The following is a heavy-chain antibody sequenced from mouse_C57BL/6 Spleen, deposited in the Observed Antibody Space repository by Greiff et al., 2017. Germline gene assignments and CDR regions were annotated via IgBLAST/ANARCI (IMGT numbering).Heavy chain of an antibody. CDR2: SRNKANDYTT. CDR3: ARDTLAYYSNPYFEV. V-gene: IGHV7-1*01. J-gene: IGHJ1*03. D-gene: IGHD2-5*01. Sequence: EVNLVESGGGLVQSGRSLRLSCATSGFTFSDFYMEWVRQAPGKGLEWIAASRNKANDYTTEYSASVKGRFIVSRDTSQSILYLQMNALRAEDTAIYYCARDTLAYYSNPYFEVWGTGTTVTVYS. CDR1: GFTFSDFY.